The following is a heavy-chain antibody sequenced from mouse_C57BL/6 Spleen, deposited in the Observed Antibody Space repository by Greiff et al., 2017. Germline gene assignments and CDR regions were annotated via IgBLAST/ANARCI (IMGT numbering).Heavy chain of an antibody. J-gene: IGHJ3*01. CDR2: INYDGSST. CDR1: GFTFSDYY. Sequence: EVKVEESEGGLVQPGSSMKLSCTASGFTFSDYYMAWVRQVPEKGLEWVANINYDGSSTYYLDSLKSRFIISRDNAKNILYLQMSSLKSEDTATYYCAREDDYYGGFAYWGQGTLVTVSA. CDR3: AREDDYYGGFAY. V-gene: IGHV5-16*01. D-gene: IGHD1-1*01.